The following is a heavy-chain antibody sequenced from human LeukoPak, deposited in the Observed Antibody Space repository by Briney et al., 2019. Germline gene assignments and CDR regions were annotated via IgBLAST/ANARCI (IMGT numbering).Heavy chain of an antibody. V-gene: IGHV4-39*07. D-gene: IGHD3-22*01. J-gene: IGHJ4*02. CDR1: GGSISSSSYY. Sequence: SETLSLTCTVSGGSISSSSYYWGWIRQPPGKGLEWIGSIYYSGSTYYNPSLKSPVTMSVDTSKNQFSLKLSSVTAADTAVYYCAYSIHRGGYYPGFDYWGQGTLVTVSS. CDR2: IYYSGST. CDR3: AYSIHRGGYYPGFDY.